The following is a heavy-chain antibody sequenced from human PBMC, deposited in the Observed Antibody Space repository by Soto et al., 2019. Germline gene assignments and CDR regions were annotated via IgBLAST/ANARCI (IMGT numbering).Heavy chain of an antibody. CDR2: ISAGGRSI. Sequence: PGGSLILSCAASEFSFTSYTMNWVRQAPGKGLEWVASISAGGRSIYYADSLKGRSTVSRDNAKSSLYLQMNSLRAEDTAVYYCARSTPGNPFDIWGQGTMVTVSS. V-gene: IGHV3-21*01. CDR3: ARSTPGNPFDI. CDR1: EFSFTSYT. D-gene: IGHD3-10*01. J-gene: IGHJ3*02.